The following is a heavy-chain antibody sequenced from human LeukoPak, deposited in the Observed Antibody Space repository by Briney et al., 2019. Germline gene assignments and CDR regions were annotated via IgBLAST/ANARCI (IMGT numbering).Heavy chain of an antibody. J-gene: IGHJ4*02. CDR2: INHSGST. CDR1: GGSSSGYY. CDR3: ARVVRVVGQLLSKYYDY. D-gene: IGHD2-2*01. V-gene: IGHV4-34*01. Sequence: SETLSVTCAVYGGSSSGYYWSWIRQPPGKGLEWIGEINHSGSTNYNPSLKSRVTISVDTSKNQFSLKLSSVTAADTAVYYCARVVRVVGQLLSKYYDYWGAGALVTVSS.